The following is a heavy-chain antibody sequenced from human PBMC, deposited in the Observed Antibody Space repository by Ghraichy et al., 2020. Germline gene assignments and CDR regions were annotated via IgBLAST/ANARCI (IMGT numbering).Heavy chain of an antibody. V-gene: IGHV4-31*03. CDR2: IYYSGST. CDR1: GGSISSGGYY. D-gene: IGHD3-10*01. CDR3: ATQRMVQGGVDI. Sequence: SETLSLTCTVSGGSISSGGYYWSWIRQHPGKGLEWIGYIYYSGSTYYNPSLKSRVTISVDTSKNQFSLKLSSVTAADTAVYYCATQRMVQGGVDIWGQGTMVTVSS. J-gene: IGHJ3*02.